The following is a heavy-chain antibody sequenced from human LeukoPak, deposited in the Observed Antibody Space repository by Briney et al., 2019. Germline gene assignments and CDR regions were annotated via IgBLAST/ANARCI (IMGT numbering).Heavy chain of an antibody. CDR1: GYTLTSYG. CDR2: MNPNSGNT. V-gene: IGHV1-8*03. Sequence: ASVKVSCKASGYTLTSYGLSWVRQATGQGLEWMGWMNPNSGNTGYAQKFQGRVTITRNTSISTAYTELSSLRSEDTAVYYCARGGGSAIPSPFDYWGQGTLVTVSS. CDR3: ARGGGSAIPSPFDY. D-gene: IGHD1-26*01. J-gene: IGHJ4*02.